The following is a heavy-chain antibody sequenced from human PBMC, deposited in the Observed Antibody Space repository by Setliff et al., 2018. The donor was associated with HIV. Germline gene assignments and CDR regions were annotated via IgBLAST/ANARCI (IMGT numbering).Heavy chain of an antibody. V-gene: IGHV1-46*01. Sequence: ASVKVSCKTSGYTFTSYYVNWVRQAPGQGLEWMGIINCENGDTTYAQNFKDRVTVTRDTSTSTVYMDLSSLGPEDTAVYYCARESQTGTGSYLAWGQGTLGHRLL. D-gene: IGHD3-10*01. CDR1: GYTFTSYY. CDR3: ARESQTGTGSYLA. CDR2: INCENGDT. J-gene: IGHJ4*02.